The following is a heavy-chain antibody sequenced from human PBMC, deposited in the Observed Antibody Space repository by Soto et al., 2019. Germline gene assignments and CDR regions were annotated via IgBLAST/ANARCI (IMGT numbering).Heavy chain of an antibody. J-gene: IGHJ3*02. D-gene: IGHD3-16*01. V-gene: IGHV4-59*01. CDR1: GGSISSYY. CDR3: ARDQVLYDAFDI. CDR2: IYYSGST. Sequence: QVQLQESGPGLVKPSETLSLMCTVSGGSISSYYWSWIRQPPGKGLEWIGYIYYSGSTNYNPSLKSRVTISVDTSKNQFSLKLSSVTAAATAVYYCARDQVLYDAFDIWGQGKMVTVSS.